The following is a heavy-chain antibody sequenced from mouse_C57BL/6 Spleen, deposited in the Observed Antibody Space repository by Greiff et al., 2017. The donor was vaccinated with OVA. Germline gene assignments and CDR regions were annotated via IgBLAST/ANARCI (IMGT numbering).Heavy chain of an antibody. Sequence: VQLQQSGPELVKPGASVKISCKASGYAFSSSWMNWVKQRPGKGLAWIGRIYPGDGDTHYTGKFKGKATLTADKSSSTAYLQRSSLTSEDAVVYYCAREGSEGPLFDYWGQGTTLTVSS. CDR3: AREGSEGPLFDY. J-gene: IGHJ2*01. CDR1: GYAFSSSW. D-gene: IGHD6-1*01. CDR2: IYPGDGDT. V-gene: IGHV1-82*01.